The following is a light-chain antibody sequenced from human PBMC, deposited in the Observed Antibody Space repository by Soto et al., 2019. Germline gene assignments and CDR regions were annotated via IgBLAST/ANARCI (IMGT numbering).Light chain of an antibody. CDR3: KQYNNSPRT. J-gene: IGKJ1*01. Sequence: EIVMTQSPATLSVSPGERATLSCRASQSVSSNLAWYQQKPGQAPRLLIYGASTRATGIPARFSGSGSGTEFTLTISSLQSEDFAVYYCKQYNNSPRTFGQGPNVAI. CDR2: GAS. V-gene: IGKV3-15*01. CDR1: QSVSSN.